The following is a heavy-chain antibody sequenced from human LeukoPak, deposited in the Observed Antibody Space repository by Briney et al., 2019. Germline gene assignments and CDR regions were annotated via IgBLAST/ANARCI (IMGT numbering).Heavy chain of an antibody. D-gene: IGHD3-9*01. Sequence: PSETLSLTCAVYGGSFSGYYWSWIRQPPGKGLEWIGYIYYSGSTNYNPSLKSRVTISVDTSKNQFSLKLSSVTAADTAVYYCARQADKYFDILTGYYVYYYGMDVWGQGTTVTVSS. CDR1: GGSFSGYY. V-gene: IGHV4-59*08. CDR2: IYYSGST. CDR3: ARQADKYFDILTGYYVYYYGMDV. J-gene: IGHJ6*02.